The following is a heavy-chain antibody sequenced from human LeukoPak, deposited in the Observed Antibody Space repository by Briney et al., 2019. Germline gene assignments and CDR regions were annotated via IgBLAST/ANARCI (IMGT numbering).Heavy chain of an antibody. CDR1: GGSISSYY. V-gene: IGHV4-59*01. D-gene: IGHD1-14*01. Sequence: SETLSLTCTVSGGSISSYYWSWIRQPPGKGLEWIGYIYYSGSTNYNPSLKSRVTISVKTSKNQFSLKLSSVTAADTAVYYCAKDVRTKRPPPEGFDYWGQGTLVTVSS. CDR3: AKDVRTKRPPPEGFDY. CDR2: IYYSGST. J-gene: IGHJ4*02.